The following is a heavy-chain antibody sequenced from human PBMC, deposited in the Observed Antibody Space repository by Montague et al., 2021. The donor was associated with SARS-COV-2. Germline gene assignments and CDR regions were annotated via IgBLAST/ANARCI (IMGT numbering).Heavy chain of an antibody. CDR2: IYYSRST. Sequence: SETLSLTCTVSGGSISSYYWSWIRQPPGKGLEWLGYIYYSRSTNYNPSLKSRVTISVDTSKNQFSLKVRSVTAADTAVYYCARRRERWSDAFDIWGQGTMVTVSS. D-gene: IGHD2-15*01. CDR3: ARRRERWSDAFDI. J-gene: IGHJ3*02. CDR1: GGSISSYY. V-gene: IGHV4-59*08.